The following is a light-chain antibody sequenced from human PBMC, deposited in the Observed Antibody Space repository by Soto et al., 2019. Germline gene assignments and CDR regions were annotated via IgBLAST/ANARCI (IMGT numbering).Light chain of an antibody. CDR2: GAS. CDR1: QSVRSNY. Sequence: EIVLTQSPGTLSLSPGERATPSCRASQSVRSNYLAWYQRKPGQAPRLLIYGASTRATGIPDRFSGTGSGTDFTLTISRLEPEDFAVYYCQQYGGSPYTFGQGTKLEIK. CDR3: QQYGGSPYT. V-gene: IGKV3-20*01. J-gene: IGKJ2*01.